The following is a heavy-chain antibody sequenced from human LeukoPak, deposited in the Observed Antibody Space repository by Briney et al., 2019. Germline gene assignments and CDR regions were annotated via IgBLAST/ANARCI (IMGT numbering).Heavy chain of an antibody. J-gene: IGHJ5*02. CDR3: VRERYSNDYEA. Sequence: GGSLRLSCAASGFTFSSYSMNWVRQAPGKGLEWVSYISSSSSDIYYADSVKGRFSISRDNSKNSLYLQMNSLRAEDSAVYYCVRERYSNDYEAWGQGTLVTVSS. D-gene: IGHD6-25*01. CDR2: ISSSSSDI. CDR1: GFTFSSYS. V-gene: IGHV3-21*05.